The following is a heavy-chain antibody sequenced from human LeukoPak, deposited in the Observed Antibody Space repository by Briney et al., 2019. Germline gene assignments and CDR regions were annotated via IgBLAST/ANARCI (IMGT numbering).Heavy chain of an antibody. CDR2: IRYDGSNK. CDR3: AKTLTAGYCSSTSCYLRDFDY. D-gene: IGHD2-2*01. Sequence: GGSLRLSCAASGFTFSSYGMHWVRQAPGKGLEWVAFIRYDGSNKYYADSVKGRLTISRDNSKNTLYLQMNSLRAEDTAVYYCAKTLTAGYCSSTSCYLRDFDYWGQGTLVTVSS. CDR1: GFTFSSYG. V-gene: IGHV3-30*02. J-gene: IGHJ4*02.